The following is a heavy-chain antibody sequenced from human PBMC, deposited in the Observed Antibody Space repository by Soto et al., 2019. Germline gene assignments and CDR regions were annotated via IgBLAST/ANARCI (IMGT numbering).Heavy chain of an antibody. J-gene: IGHJ4*02. CDR2: VNTYNGNP. D-gene: IGHD6-13*01. V-gene: IGHV1-18*01. CDR3: ARDSQYSTSWQRFDS. Sequence: QVQLVQSGCELKKPGASVKVSCKASGYTFTNYAISWVRQAPGRGLEWMGWVNTYNGNPNYAQIFQGRVTMTTDTSTGTAYMELRSLKSDDSAIYYCARDSQYSTSWQRFDSWGQGTLVTVSS. CDR1: GYTFTNYA.